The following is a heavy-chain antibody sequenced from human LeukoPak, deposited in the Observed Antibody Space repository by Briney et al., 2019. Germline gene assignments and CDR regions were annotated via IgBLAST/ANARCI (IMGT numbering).Heavy chain of an antibody. J-gene: IGHJ3*02. V-gene: IGHV1-2*04. D-gene: IGHD6-13*01. Sequence: ASVKVSCKASGYTFTSYDINWVRQATGQGLEWMGWINPNSGGTNYAQKFQGWVTMTRDTSISTAYMELSRLRSDDTAVYYCARVSSSWTWPDAFDIWGQGTMVTVSS. CDR1: GYTFTSYD. CDR2: INPNSGGT. CDR3: ARVSSSWTWPDAFDI.